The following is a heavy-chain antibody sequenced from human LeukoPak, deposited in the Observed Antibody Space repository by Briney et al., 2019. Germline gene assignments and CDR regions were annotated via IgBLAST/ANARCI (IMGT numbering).Heavy chain of an antibody. D-gene: IGHD3-16*01. CDR1: GFTFTNYW. CDR3: ARLRDGYYDYVWGSWDY. Sequence: GESLKISCEGSGFTFTNYWIGWVRQMPGKGLEWMGIIYPGDSNTRYDSNTRYSPSFQGQVTISADKSISTAYLQWSSLKASDTAIYYCARLRDGYYDYVWGSWDYWGQGTLVTVSP. CDR2: IYPGDSNTRYDSNT. V-gene: IGHV5-51*01. J-gene: IGHJ4*02.